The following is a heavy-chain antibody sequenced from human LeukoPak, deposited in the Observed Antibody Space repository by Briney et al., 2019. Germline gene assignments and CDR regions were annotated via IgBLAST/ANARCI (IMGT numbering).Heavy chain of an antibody. J-gene: IGHJ6*03. Sequence: SETLSLTCAVYGGSFSGYYWSWIRQPPGKGLEWIGEINHSGSTNYNPSLKSRVTISVDTSKNQFSLKLSSVTAADTAVYYCARGRGSLYVYYYYYMDVWGKGTTVTVSS. CDR2: INHSGST. D-gene: IGHD6-13*01. CDR3: ARGRGSLYVYYYYYMDV. V-gene: IGHV4-34*01. CDR1: GGSFSGYY.